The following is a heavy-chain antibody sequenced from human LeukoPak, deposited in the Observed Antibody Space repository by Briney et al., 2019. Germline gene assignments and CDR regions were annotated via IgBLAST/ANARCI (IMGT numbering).Heavy chain of an antibody. D-gene: IGHD3-10*01. V-gene: IGHV4-59*08. CDR2: IYYSGST. CDR3: ARTIDGFDI. J-gene: IGHJ3*02. CDR1: YDSISRFY. Sequence: SETLSLTCTVSYDSISRFYWSWIRQPPGKGLEWIGYIYYSGSTNYSSSLKSRVTISVDTSINQLSLELKSVTAADTAVYYCARTIDGFDIWGQGTMVTVSS.